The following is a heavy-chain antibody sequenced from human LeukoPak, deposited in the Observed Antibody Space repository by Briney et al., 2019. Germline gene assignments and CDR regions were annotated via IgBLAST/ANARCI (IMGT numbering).Heavy chain of an antibody. Sequence: SGPTLVNPTQTLTLTCTFSGFSLSTSGVGVGWIRQPPGKALEWLALIYWYDDKRYSPSLKSRLTITKDTSKNQVVLTMTNMDPVDTATYYCAHGSYGEELWLLTSETETYYFDYWGQGTLVTVSS. J-gene: IGHJ4*02. V-gene: IGHV2-5*01. CDR2: IYWYDDK. CDR1: GFSLSTSGVG. CDR3: AHGSYGEELWLLTSETETYYFDY. D-gene: IGHD5-18*01.